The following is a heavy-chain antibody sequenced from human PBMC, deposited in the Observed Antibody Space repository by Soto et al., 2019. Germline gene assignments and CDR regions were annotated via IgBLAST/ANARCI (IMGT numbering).Heavy chain of an antibody. V-gene: IGHV3-30*03. Sequence: QVQLVESGGGVVQPGRSLRLSCAASGFTFSSYGMHWVRQAPGKGLEWVAVISYDGSNKYYADSVKGRFTISRDNSKNTLYLQMNSLRAEDTAVYYCARDRGYSGYDPKYFDYWGQGTLVTVSS. J-gene: IGHJ4*02. CDR1: GFTFSSYG. D-gene: IGHD5-12*01. CDR2: ISYDGSNK. CDR3: ARDRGYSGYDPKYFDY.